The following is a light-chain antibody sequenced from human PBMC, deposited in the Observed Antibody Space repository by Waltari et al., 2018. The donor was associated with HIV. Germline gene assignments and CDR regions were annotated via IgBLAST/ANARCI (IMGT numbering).Light chain of an antibody. V-gene: IGLV1-47*01. CDR2: RNG. CDR3: AAWDDILSGLV. J-gene: IGLJ3*02. Sequence: QSVLTQPPSASGTPGQRVTISCSGSNSHIGTTYVSWYQQLPGTTPNILIDRNGQRPSGVPDRFSGSKSGTSASLAISGLRSEDEAAYYCAAWDDILSGLVFGGGTKLTVL. CDR1: NSHIGTTY.